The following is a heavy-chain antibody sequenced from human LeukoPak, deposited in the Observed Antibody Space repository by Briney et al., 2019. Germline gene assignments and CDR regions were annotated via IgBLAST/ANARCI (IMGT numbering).Heavy chain of an antibody. J-gene: IGHJ4*02. CDR2: ISWNSGSI. Sequence: GGSLRLSCAASGFTFDDYAMHWVRQAPGKGLEWVSGISWNSGSIGYADSVKGRFTISRDNAKNSLYLQMNSLRAEDMALYYCAKDMMRFGYGGNPRPVFDYWGQGTLVTVSS. D-gene: IGHD4-23*01. CDR1: GFTFDDYA. V-gene: IGHV3-9*03. CDR3: AKDMMRFGYGGNPRPVFDY.